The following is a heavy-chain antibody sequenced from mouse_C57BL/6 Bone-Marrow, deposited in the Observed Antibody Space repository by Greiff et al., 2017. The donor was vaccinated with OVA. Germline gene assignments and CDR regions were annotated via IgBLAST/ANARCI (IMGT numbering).Heavy chain of an antibody. Sequence: QVQLQQSGAELVKPGASVKLSCKASGYTFTSYWMHWVKQRPGRGLEWIGRIDPNSGGTKYNEKFKSKATLTVDKPSSTASMQLSSLTSEDSAVYYCARGRIHSNYVDWYFDVWGTGTTVTVSS. J-gene: IGHJ1*03. V-gene: IGHV1-72*01. D-gene: IGHD2-5*01. CDR1: GYTFTSYW. CDR3: ARGRIHSNYVDWYFDV. CDR2: IDPNSGGT.